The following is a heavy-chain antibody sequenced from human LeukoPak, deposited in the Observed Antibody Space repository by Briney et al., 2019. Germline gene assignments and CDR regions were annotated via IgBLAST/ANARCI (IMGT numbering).Heavy chain of an antibody. V-gene: IGHV3-23*01. CDR3: ATIPYNWNYGDY. CDR1: GFSFDDYG. Sequence: GGSLRLSCAASGFSFDDYGMSWVRQPPGKGLEWFSTISGSGGSSYYADSVKGRFTISRDNSKNTLYLQMNSLRAEDTAVYYCATIPYNWNYGDYWGQGTLVTVSS. D-gene: IGHD1-20*01. J-gene: IGHJ4*02. CDR2: ISGSGGSS.